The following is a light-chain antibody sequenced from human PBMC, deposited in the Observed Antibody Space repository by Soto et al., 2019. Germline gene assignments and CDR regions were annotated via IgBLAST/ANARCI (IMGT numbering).Light chain of an antibody. V-gene: IGKV1-5*03. CDR3: QHYNSYSEA. J-gene: IGKJ1*01. Sequence: QMSQCPSTLSDSLGDRVTITCRASQTISSWLAWYQQKPGKAPKLLIYKASTLKSGVPSRFSGSGSGTEFTLTISSLQPDDFATYYCQHYNSYSEAFGQGTNVDI. CDR2: KAS. CDR1: QTISSW.